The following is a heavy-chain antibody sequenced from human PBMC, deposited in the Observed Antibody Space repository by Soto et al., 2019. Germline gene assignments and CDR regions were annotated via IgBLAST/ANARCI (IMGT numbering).Heavy chain of an antibody. V-gene: IGHV3-23*01. Sequence: GGSLRLSCAASGFTFSSYAMSWFRQAPGKGLEWVSAISGSGGSTYYADSVKGRFTISRDNSKNTLYLQMNSLRAEDTAVYYCAKDRAAVTPGSDAFDIWCQGTMVTVSS. D-gene: IGHD2-2*01. CDR2: ISGSGGST. J-gene: IGHJ3*02. CDR3: AKDRAAVTPGSDAFDI. CDR1: GFTFSSYA.